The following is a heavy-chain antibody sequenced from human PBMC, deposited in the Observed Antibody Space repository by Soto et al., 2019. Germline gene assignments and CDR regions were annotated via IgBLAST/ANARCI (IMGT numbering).Heavy chain of an antibody. Sequence: EVQLVESGGGLVQPGGSLRLSCSASGFTFSSYAMHWVRQAPGKGLEYVSAISSNGGSTYYADAVKGRFTISRDNSKNTLYLQMSSLRAEDTAVYYCVKAGYDIFTGYSSWGQGTLVTVSS. D-gene: IGHD3-9*01. V-gene: IGHV3-64D*06. CDR2: ISSNGGST. CDR3: VKAGYDIFTGYSS. J-gene: IGHJ4*02. CDR1: GFTFSSYA.